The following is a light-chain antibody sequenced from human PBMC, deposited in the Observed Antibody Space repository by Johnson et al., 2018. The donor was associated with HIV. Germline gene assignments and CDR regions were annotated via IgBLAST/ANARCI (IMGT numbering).Light chain of an antibody. CDR3: GAWDSGLTAHFV. V-gene: IGLV1-51*01. J-gene: IGLJ1*01. CDR1: SSNIGNNY. CDR2: DNN. Sequence: QSVLTQPPSVSAAPGQKVTISCSGSSSNIGNNYVSWYQQLPGTAPKLLIYDNNKRPSGIPGRFSGSKSGPSATLGITGLQTGDEADYYCGAWDSGLTAHFVFGSGTTITVL.